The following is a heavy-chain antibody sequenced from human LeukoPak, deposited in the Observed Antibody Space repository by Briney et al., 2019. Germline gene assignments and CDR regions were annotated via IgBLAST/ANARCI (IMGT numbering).Heavy chain of an antibody. CDR2: IRSKAYGGTT. CDR1: GFTFGDYA. Sequence: GGSLRLSCTASGFTFGDYAMSWVRQAPGKGLEWVGFIRSKAYGGTTEYAASVKGRFTISRDDSKSIAYLQMNSLKTEDTAVYYCTRDLSIGGYDPYYFDYWGQGTLVTVSS. J-gene: IGHJ4*02. CDR3: TRDLSIGGYDPYYFDY. D-gene: IGHD5-12*01. V-gene: IGHV3-49*04.